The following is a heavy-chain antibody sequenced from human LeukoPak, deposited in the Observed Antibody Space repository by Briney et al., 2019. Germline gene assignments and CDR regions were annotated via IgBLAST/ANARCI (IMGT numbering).Heavy chain of an antibody. CDR1: GFTFSGYS. D-gene: IGHD4-11*01. CDR3: ARALATVNAFDI. Sequence: GGSLRLSCAPSGFTFSGYSMTWVRQAPGQGLDWVSSITGSNNYIYYADSVKGRFIISRDSAKNSLYLQMNSLRAEDTAVYYCARALATVNAFDIWGQGTMVTVSS. V-gene: IGHV3-21*01. J-gene: IGHJ3*02. CDR2: ITGSNNYI.